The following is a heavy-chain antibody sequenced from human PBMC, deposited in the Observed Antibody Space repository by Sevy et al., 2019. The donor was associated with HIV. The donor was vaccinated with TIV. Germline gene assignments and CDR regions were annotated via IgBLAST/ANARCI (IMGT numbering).Heavy chain of an antibody. Sequence: GGSLRLSCAASGFTLSSSWMSWVRQAPGKGLEWVANIKGDGSEKNYVDSVKGRFTISRDNAKTSLYRQMNSLGAEDTAVYYCATKGAEAYNYWGQGILVTVSS. V-gene: IGHV3-7*01. CDR3: ATKGAEAYNY. CDR1: GFTLSSSW. J-gene: IGHJ4*02. CDR2: IKGDGSEK. D-gene: IGHD2-21*01.